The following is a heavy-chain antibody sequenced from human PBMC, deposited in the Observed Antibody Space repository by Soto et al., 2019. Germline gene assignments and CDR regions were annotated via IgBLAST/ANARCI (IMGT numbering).Heavy chain of an antibody. CDR2: IYYSGRT. V-gene: IGHV4-39*01. D-gene: IGHD2-21*02. CDR1: GDSINSRSYY. CDR3: ARQRTSVVTQAYFDV. J-gene: IGHJ4*02. Sequence: SETLSLTCTVTGDSINSRSYYWGWIRQPPGKGLEWIGSIYYSGRTYNNPSLRSRVSMSIDTSKDQFSLKLKSVTAADTALYFCARQRTSVVTQAYFDVWGQGSLVTVSS.